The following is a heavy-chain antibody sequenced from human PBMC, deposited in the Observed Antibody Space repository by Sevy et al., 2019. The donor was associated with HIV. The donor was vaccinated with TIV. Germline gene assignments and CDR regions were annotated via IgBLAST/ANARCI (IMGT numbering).Heavy chain of an antibody. CDR2: IKSEIDGGAI. Sequence: GGSLRLSCAASGFTFSSAWMSWVRQAPGKGLEWVGRIKSEIDGGAIDYAAQLKGRFSISREDSKNKVYLQMKSLKTDDTAVCYCITDAEYRGYDEEVINYYYYGMDVWCQGTSVTVSS. J-gene: IGHJ6*02. D-gene: IGHD5-12*01. CDR3: ITDAEYRGYDEEVINYYYYGMDV. V-gene: IGHV3-15*01. CDR1: GFTFSSAW.